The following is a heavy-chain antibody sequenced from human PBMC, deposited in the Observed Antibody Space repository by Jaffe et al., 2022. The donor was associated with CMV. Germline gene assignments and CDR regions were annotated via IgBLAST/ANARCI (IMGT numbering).Heavy chain of an antibody. CDR2: IIPNPQIS. Sequence: QVQLEQSGAEVRKPGSSVKVSCKASRDIFVNNAINWVRQAPGQGLEWMGRIIPNPQISNYAQKFQGRVTVTADKSTGTAFLELSSLRYEDTAIYYCARGGYSDGSAYSDAFLQHWGQGTLVTVSS. J-gene: IGHJ1*01. CDR1: RDIFVNNA. CDR3: ARGGYSDGSAYSDAFLQH. D-gene: IGHD3-16*01. V-gene: IGHV1-69*09.